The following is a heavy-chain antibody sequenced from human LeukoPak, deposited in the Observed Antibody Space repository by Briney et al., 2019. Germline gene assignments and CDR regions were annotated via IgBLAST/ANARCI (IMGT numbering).Heavy chain of an antibody. Sequence: ASVEVSCKASGYTFIGYYMHWVRQAPGQGLEWMGWINPNSGGTNYAQKFQGWVTMTRDTSISTAYMELSRLRSDDTAVYYCARQAAAVNWFDPWGQGTLVTVSS. CDR3: ARQAAAVNWFDP. CDR1: GYTFIGYY. J-gene: IGHJ5*02. CDR2: INPNSGGT. V-gene: IGHV1-2*04. D-gene: IGHD6-13*01.